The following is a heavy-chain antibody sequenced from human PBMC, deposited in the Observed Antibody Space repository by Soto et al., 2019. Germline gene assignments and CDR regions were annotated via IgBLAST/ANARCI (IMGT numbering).Heavy chain of an antibody. CDR2: IIPIFGTA. Sequence: ASVKASCKASGGTFSSYAISWVRQAPGQGLEWMGGIIPIFGTANYAQKFQGRVTITADESTSTAYMELSSLRSEGTAVYYCARARPTTVVTPGYGYCRQVNLVPACS. V-gene: IGHV1-69*13. D-gene: IGHD4-17*01. J-gene: IGHJ4*02. CDR1: GGTFSSYA. CDR3: ARARPTTVVTPGYGY.